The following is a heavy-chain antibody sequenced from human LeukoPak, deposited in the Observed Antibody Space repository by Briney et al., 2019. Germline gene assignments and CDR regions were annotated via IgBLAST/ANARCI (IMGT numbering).Heavy chain of an antibody. Sequence: PSETLSLTCTVSGGSISSYYWSWIRQLPGKGLEWIGYIYYSGSTNYNPSLKSRVTISVDTSKNQFSLKLSSVTAADTAVYYCAGGAKYYDILTGYLAHNYYYYGMDVWGQGTTVTVSS. CDR2: IYYSGST. CDR1: GGSISSYY. D-gene: IGHD3-9*01. V-gene: IGHV4-59*08. CDR3: AGGAKYYDILTGYLAHNYYYYGMDV. J-gene: IGHJ6*02.